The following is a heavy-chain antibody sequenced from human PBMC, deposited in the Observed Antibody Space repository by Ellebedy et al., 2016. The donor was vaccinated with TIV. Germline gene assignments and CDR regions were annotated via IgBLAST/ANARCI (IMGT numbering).Heavy chain of an antibody. Sequence: GESLKISCAASGFTFENYWVSWVRQAPGKGLEWVANMKPDGSEKYYVDSVRGRFTISRDNAKNSLFLQMNSLRAEDGAVYFCVRDWVWGSGSEDYWGQGTLVTVSS. J-gene: IGHJ4*02. CDR1: GFTFENYW. D-gene: IGHD3-10*01. CDR2: MKPDGSEK. V-gene: IGHV3-7*01. CDR3: VRDWVWGSGSEDY.